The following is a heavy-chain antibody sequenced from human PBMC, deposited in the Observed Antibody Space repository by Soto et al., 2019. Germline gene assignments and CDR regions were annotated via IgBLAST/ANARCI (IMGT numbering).Heavy chain of an antibody. CDR3: ARDLEAAAGQVDDAFDI. D-gene: IGHD6-13*01. CDR1: GYTFTSYG. V-gene: IGHV1-18*01. CDR2: ISAYNGNT. J-gene: IGHJ3*02. Sequence: QVQLVQSGAEVKKPGASVKVSCKASGYTFTSYGISWVRQALGQGLEWMGWISAYNGNTNYAQKLQGRVTMTTDTSTSTAYMELRSLRSDDTAVYYCARDLEAAAGQVDDAFDIWVQGTMVTVSS.